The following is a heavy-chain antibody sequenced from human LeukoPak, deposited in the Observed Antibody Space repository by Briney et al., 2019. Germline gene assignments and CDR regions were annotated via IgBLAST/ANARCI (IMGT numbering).Heavy chain of an antibody. D-gene: IGHD3-22*01. CDR1: GGTFSSYA. CDR2: IIPIFGTA. J-gene: IGHJ1*01. V-gene: IGHV1-69*05. CDR3: ARVGEYYYDSSGYLLQH. Sequence: SVKVSCKASGGTFSSYAISWVRQAPGQGLEWMGGIIPIFGTANYAQKFQGRVTITTDESTSTAYMELSSLRSEDTAVYYCARVGEYYYDSSGYLLQHWGQGTLVTVSS.